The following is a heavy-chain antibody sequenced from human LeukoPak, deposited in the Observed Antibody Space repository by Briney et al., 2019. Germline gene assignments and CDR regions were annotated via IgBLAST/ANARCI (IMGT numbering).Heavy chain of an antibody. CDR1: GFTFSSYW. J-gene: IGHJ3*02. V-gene: IGHV3-48*01. CDR2: ISSSSSTI. Sequence: GGSLRVSCAASGFTFSSYWMHWVRQAPGKGLEWVSYISSSSSTIYYADSVKGRFTISRDNAKNSLYLQMNSLRAEDTAVYYCARGLEGVIFTSDAFDIWGQGTMVTVSS. D-gene: IGHD3-10*01. CDR3: ARGLEGVIFTSDAFDI.